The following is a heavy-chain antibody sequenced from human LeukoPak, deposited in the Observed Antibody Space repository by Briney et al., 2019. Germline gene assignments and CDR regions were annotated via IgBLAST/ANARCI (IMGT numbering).Heavy chain of an antibody. Sequence: ASVKVSCKASGYTFTCYYIHWVRQAPGQGLEWMGWINPNSCGTNYAQKFQGNVTITRDTSISTAYMELSRLRSDDTAVYYCARVSDDFWSGYYLDYWGQGTLVTVSS. D-gene: IGHD3-3*01. CDR1: GYTFTCYY. J-gene: IGHJ4*02. CDR2: INPNSCGT. V-gene: IGHV1-2*02. CDR3: ARVSDDFWSGYYLDY.